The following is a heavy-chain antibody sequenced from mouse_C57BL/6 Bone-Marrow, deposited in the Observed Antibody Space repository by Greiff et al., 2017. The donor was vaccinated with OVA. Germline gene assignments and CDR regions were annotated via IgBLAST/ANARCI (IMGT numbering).Heavy chain of an antibody. CDR1: GFTFSSYA. J-gene: IGHJ3*01. Sequence: EVKLVESGGGLVKPGGSLKLSCAASGFTFSSYAMSWVRQTPEKRLEWVATISDGGSYTYYPDTVKGRFTISRDNAKTNLYLQMSHLKSEDTARYDCARDRGNYYGAWLAYWGQGTLVTVSA. D-gene: IGHD2-1*01. CDR2: ISDGGSYT. V-gene: IGHV5-4*01. CDR3: ARDRGNYYGAWLAY.